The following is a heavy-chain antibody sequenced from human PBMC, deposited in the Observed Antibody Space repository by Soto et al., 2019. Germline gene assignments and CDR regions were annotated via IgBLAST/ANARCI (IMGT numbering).Heavy chain of an antibody. CDR3: ASYYYNSSGYYVDY. Sequence: PGESLKISCKGSGYSFTSYWISWVRQMPGKGLEWMGRIDPSDSYDTYSPSFQGHVTISADKSVGTAYLQWSSLKASDTAMYYCASYYYNSSGYYVDYWGQGTLVTVSS. J-gene: IGHJ4*02. CDR1: GYSFTSYW. V-gene: IGHV5-10-1*01. D-gene: IGHD3-22*01. CDR2: IDPSDSYD.